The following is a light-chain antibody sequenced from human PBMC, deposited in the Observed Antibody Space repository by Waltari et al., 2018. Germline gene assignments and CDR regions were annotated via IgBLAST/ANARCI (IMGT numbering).Light chain of an antibody. V-gene: IGKV3-20*01. Sequence: EIVLTQSPGTLPLSPGETAALSCRASQSVSSNFLAWYQQKPGQAPRLLIFGASNRATGIPDRFSGSGSETDFTLTVSRLEPEDFAVYYCQQYGSSPQAFGQGTKVE. J-gene: IGKJ1*01. CDR2: GAS. CDR3: QQYGSSPQA. CDR1: QSVSSNF.